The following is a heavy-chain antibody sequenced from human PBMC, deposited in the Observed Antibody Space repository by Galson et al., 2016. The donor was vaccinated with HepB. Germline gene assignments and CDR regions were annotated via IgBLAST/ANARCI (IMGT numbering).Heavy chain of an antibody. D-gene: IGHD5-18*01. CDR3: TRGYMQTGMNV. V-gene: IGHV6-1*01. CDR1: GDSVTSDETM. J-gene: IGHJ6*02. Sequence: CAISGDSVTSDETMWNWIRQSPSRGLEWLGRTYYRSQWFSEYAMSVKGRITVTADTSGNQFSLPLDSVTPDDTAAYFCTRGYMQTGMNVWGQGTTVTVSS. CDR2: TYYRSQWFS.